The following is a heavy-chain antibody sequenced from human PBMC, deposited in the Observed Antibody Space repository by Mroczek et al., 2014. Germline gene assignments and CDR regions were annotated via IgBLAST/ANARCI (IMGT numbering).Heavy chain of an antibody. V-gene: IGHV3-23*04. D-gene: IGHD3-22*01. J-gene: IGHJ4*02. CDR1: GFTFSSYA. Sequence: VQLVQSGGRLGTAGGGPVRLSCAATGFTFSSYAMSWVRQAPGKGLEWVSAISGSGGSTNYADSVKGRFTISRDNSKNTLYLQMNSLRAEDTAVYYCAKDRPSRSTAHYYDSSGPFDYWGQGTLVTVSS. CDR3: AKDRPSRSTAHYYDSSGPFDY. CDR2: ISGSGGST.